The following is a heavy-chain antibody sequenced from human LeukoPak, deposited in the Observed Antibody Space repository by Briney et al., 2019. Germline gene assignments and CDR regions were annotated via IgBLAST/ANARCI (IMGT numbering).Heavy chain of an antibody. CDR1: GFTFSNYG. Sequence: GGSLRLSCAASGFTFSNYGMHWVRQAPGKGLEWVAFIRYDGSDKYYADSVRGRFTISRDNSKNTVFLQMNSLRVEDTAFYYCAKDQTGISYDAFDVWGQGTMVTVSS. CDR2: IRYDGSDK. CDR3: AKDQTGISYDAFDV. V-gene: IGHV3-30*02. J-gene: IGHJ3*01.